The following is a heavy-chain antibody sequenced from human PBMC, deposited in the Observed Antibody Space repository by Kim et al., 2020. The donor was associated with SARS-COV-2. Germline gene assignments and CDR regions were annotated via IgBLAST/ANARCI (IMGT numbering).Heavy chain of an antibody. V-gene: IGHV4-59*13. CDR3: ARGIVVVVPAAIYNYYYGMDV. CDR2: IYYSGST. Sequence: SETLSLTFTVSGGSISSYYWSWIRQPPGKGLEWIGYIYYSGSTNYNPSLKSRVTISVDTSKNQFSLKLSSVTAADTAVYYCARGIVVVVPAAIYNYYYGMDVWGQGTTVTVSS. J-gene: IGHJ6*02. D-gene: IGHD2-2*01. CDR1: GGSISSYY.